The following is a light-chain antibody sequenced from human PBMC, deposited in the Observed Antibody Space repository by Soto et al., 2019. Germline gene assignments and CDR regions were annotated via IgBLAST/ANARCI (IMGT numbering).Light chain of an antibody. CDR1: NSDIGNYNY. CDR2: EVS. V-gene: IGLV2-14*01. Sequence: QSVLTQPRSVSGSPGQSVTISCTGTNSDIGNYNYVSWYQQHPGKAPKLVICEVSNRPSGVSSRFSGSKSGNTASLTISGLRTEDEADYYCTSFTTTNIWVFGGGTKLTVL. CDR3: TSFTTTNIWV. J-gene: IGLJ3*02.